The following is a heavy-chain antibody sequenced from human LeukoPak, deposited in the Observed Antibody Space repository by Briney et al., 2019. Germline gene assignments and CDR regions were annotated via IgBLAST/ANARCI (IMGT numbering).Heavy chain of an antibody. J-gene: IGHJ4*02. CDR3: ARTYDYVWGSYSPFDY. CDR2: INPCGGST. V-gene: IGHV1-46*01. Sequence: ASVKVSCKASGYTFTSYYMHWVRQAPGQGLEWMGIINPCGGSTSYAQKFQGRVTMTRDTSTSTVYMELSSLRSEDTAVYYCARTYDYVWGSYSPFDYWGQGTLVTVSS. CDR1: GYTFTSYY. D-gene: IGHD3-16*01.